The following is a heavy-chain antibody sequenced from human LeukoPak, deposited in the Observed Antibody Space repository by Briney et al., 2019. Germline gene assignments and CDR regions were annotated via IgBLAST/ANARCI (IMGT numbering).Heavy chain of an antibody. Sequence: PSQTLSLTCTVSGGSISSGGYYWSWIRQHPGKGLEWIGYIYYSGSTYYNPSLKSRVTISVDTSKNQFSLRLSSVTAADTAVYYCARVVPYYYGMDVWGQGTTVTVSS. J-gene: IGHJ6*02. V-gene: IGHV4-31*03. CDR3: ARVVPYYYGMDV. CDR2: IYYSGST. CDR1: GGSISSGGYY.